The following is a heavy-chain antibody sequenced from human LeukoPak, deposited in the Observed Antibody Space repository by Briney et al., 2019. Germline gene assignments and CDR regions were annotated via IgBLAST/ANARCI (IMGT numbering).Heavy chain of an antibody. V-gene: IGHV1-18*01. J-gene: IGHJ4*02. CDR3: ARDRNRGYSYGYDY. Sequence: ASVKVSCKASGYTFTSYGISWVRQAPGQGREWMGWISAYNGNTNYAQKLQGRVTMTTDTSTSTAYMELSSLRSDDTAVYYCARDRNRGYSYGYDYWGQGTLVTVSS. D-gene: IGHD5-18*01. CDR1: GYTFTSYG. CDR2: ISAYNGNT.